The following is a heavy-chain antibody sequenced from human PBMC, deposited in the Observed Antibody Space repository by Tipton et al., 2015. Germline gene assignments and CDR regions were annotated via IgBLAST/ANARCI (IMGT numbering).Heavy chain of an antibody. CDR3: ARIRGRYVLDH. J-gene: IGHJ4*02. CDR1: GAFINSYY. CDR2: IHYSGSI. D-gene: IGHD3-16*01. V-gene: IGHV4-59*12. Sequence: TLSLTCTVSGAFINSYYWSWIRQPPGKGLEWVGYIHYSGSINYNPSLKSRVTISVDTSKNQFFLRVTSVTAADAAVYYCARIRGRYVLDHWGQGTLVTVSS.